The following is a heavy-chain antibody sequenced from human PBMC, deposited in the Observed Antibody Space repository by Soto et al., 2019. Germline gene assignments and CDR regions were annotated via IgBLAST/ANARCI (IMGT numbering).Heavy chain of an antibody. CDR2: ISFSGSTM. CDR3: ARGRYSGSYYDY. Sequence: GGSLRLSCAASGFTFSDYYMNWIRQAPGKGLEWVSYISFSGSTMYYADPVKGRFTISRDNAKNSLYLQMNSLRAEDTAVYYCARGRYSGSYYDYWGQGTLVTVSS. V-gene: IGHV3-11*01. D-gene: IGHD1-26*01. CDR1: GFTFSDYY. J-gene: IGHJ4*02.